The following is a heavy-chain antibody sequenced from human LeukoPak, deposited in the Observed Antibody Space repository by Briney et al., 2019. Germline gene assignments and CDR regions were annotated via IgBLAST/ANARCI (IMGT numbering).Heavy chain of an antibody. Sequence: SETLSLTCTVSGASISGSTYYWGWIRQPPGKGLEWIANIYYSGATYYNPSLRSRVTISVDTSKNQFSLKLSSVTAADTAVYYCARREATSRWSTFDYWGQGTLVTVSS. CDR3: ARREATSRWSTFDY. J-gene: IGHJ4*02. V-gene: IGHV4-39*01. CDR2: IYYSGAT. D-gene: IGHD2-2*01. CDR1: GASISGSTYY.